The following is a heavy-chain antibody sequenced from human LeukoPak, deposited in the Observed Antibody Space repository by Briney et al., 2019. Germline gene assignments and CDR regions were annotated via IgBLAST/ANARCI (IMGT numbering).Heavy chain of an antibody. CDR2: ISGDGGTT. CDR3: ARSLPDYFDY. J-gene: IGHJ4*02. V-gene: IGHV3-43*02. Sequence: GGSLRLSCAASGFTFDDYAMHWVRQAPGKGLEWVSLISGDGGTTYSADSVKGRFTISRDNSKNSLYLQMYSLRTEDIALYYCARSLPDYFDYWGQGTLVTVSS. CDR1: GFTFDDYA.